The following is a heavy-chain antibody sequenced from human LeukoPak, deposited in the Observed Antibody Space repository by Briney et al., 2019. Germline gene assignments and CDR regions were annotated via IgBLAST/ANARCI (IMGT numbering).Heavy chain of an antibody. D-gene: IGHD3-22*01. CDR2: INHSGST. J-gene: IGHJ4*02. V-gene: IGHV4-34*01. CDR3: ARVNYYDSSGYYSGPGDY. CDR1: GGSFSGYY. Sequence: SETLSLTCAVYGGSFSGYYWSWIRQPPGKGLEWIGEINHSGSTNYHPSLKSRVTISVDTSKNQFSLKLSSVTAADTAVYYCARVNYYDSSGYYSGPGDYWGQGTLVTVSS.